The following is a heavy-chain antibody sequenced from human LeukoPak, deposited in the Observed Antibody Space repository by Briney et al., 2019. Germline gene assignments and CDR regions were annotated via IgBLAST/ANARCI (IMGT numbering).Heavy chain of an antibody. CDR1: GGSLSPNY. CDR2: IHYTGST. D-gene: IGHD3-10*01. V-gene: IGHV4-59*01. CDR3: ARGYYDSRSHYLVAFDL. J-gene: IGHJ4*02. Sequence: SETVSLTCRVSGGSLSPNYWNWVRQTPGKGLEWIGYIHYTGSTSYNPSLKSRITIPVDTSENQVSLTVKSVTAADTAVYYCARGYYDSRSHYLVAFDLWGQGVLVTVSS.